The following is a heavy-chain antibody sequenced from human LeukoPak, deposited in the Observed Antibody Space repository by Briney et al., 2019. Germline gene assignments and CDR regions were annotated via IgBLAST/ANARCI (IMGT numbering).Heavy chain of an antibody. CDR3: AKCFGPYYDFWSGFNIVIDY. J-gene: IGHJ4*02. CDR1: GFTFSSYG. CDR2: IWYDGSNK. V-gene: IGHV3-33*06. D-gene: IGHD3-3*01. Sequence: GGSLRLSCAASGFTFSSYGMHWVRQAPGKGLEWVAVIWYDGSNKYYADSVKGRFTISRDNSKNTLYLQMNSLRAEDTAVYYCAKCFGPYYDFWSGFNIVIDYWGQGTLVTVSS.